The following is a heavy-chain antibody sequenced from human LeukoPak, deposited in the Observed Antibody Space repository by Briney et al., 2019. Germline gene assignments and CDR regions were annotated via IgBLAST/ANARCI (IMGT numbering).Heavy chain of an antibody. CDR3: ARRAYSNYASYYYYYMDV. Sequence: ASVTVSCKASGYTFTSYGISGVRQAPGQGLEGMGWISAYNGNTNYAQKLQGRVTMTTDTSTSTAYMELRSLRSDDTAVYYCARRAYSNYASYYYYYMDVWGKGTTVTVSS. V-gene: IGHV1-18*01. D-gene: IGHD4-11*01. J-gene: IGHJ6*03. CDR1: GYTFTSYG. CDR2: ISAYNGNT.